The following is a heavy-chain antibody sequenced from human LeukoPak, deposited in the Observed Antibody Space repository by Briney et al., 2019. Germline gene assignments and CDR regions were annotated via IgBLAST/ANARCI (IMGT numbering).Heavy chain of an antibody. D-gene: IGHD6-19*01. CDR1: GFTFDDYA. V-gene: IGHV3-43D*03. CDR2: ISWDGGST. J-gene: IGHJ3*02. Sequence: GGSLRLSCAASGFTFDDYAMHWVRQAPGKGLEWVSLISWDGGSTYYADSVKGRFTISRDNSKNSLYLQMNSLRDEDTALYYCAKDIRPLPYRSGSVGGTDIWGPRTMVTVS. CDR3: AKDIRPLPYRSGSVGGTDI.